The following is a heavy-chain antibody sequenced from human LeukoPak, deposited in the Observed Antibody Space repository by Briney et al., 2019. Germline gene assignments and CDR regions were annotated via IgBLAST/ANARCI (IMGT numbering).Heavy chain of an antibody. J-gene: IGHJ4*02. V-gene: IGHV4-34*01. CDR2: INHSGST. CDR1: GGSFSGYY. Sequence: SETLSLTCAVYGGSFSGYYWSWIRQPPGKGLEWIGEINHSGSTNYNPSLKSRVTISVDKSKNQFSLKLSSVTAADTAVYYCARYYYDSSGYFIPFDYWGQGTLVTVSS. CDR3: ARYYYDSSGYFIPFDY. D-gene: IGHD3-22*01.